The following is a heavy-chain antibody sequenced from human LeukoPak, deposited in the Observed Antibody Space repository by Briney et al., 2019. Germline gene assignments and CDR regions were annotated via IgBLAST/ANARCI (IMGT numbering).Heavy chain of an antibody. CDR2: ISYDGSNK. Sequence: GGSLRLSCAASGFTFTTYTMHWVRQAPGKGLEWVAVISYDGSNKNYADSMKGRFTISRDNSKNTLYLQMNGLRAEDTAVYYCARDRSGSRRGFDYWGQGTLVTVSS. CDR3: ARDRSGSRRGFDY. J-gene: IGHJ4*02. V-gene: IGHV3-30*14. CDR1: GFTFTTYT. D-gene: IGHD1-26*01.